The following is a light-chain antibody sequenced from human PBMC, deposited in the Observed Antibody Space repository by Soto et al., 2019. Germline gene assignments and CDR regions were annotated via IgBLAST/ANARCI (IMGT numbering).Light chain of an antibody. CDR3: SSYTGSSTLEV. CDR1: NIGSKS. Sequence: SYELTQPPSVSVAPGQTARITCGGNNIGSKSVHWYQQKPGQAPVLVVYDDSDRPSGIPERFSGSNSGDTASLTISGLQAEDEADYYCSSYTGSSTLEVFGSGTKLTVL. V-gene: IGLV3-21*02. J-gene: IGLJ1*01. CDR2: DDS.